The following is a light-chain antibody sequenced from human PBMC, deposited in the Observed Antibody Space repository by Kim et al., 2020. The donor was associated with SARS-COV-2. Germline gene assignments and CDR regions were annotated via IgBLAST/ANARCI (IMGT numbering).Light chain of an antibody. CDR1: TSNIGKNY. Sequence: GQRVSYSCSGITSNIGKNYLYWYQHCPGTAPKLLIYNSNQRPSGVPDRFSGSKSGTSASLAISGLRSEDEADYYCAVWDDSLDGWVFGGGTQLTVL. V-gene: IGLV1-47*02. J-gene: IGLJ3*02. CDR2: NSN. CDR3: AVWDDSLDGWV.